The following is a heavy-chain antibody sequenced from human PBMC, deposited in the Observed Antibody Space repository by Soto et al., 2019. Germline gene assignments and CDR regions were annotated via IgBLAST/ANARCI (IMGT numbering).Heavy chain of an antibody. Sequence: PGGSLRLSCAASGFTFSNYWMSWVRQAPGKGLEWVADIKHDGSEKYYVDSVKGRFTISRDNAKNSVYLQMNSLRAEDTAVYYCGRDYDNGAYASYADDWGQGTLVTGS. CDR2: IKHDGSEK. CDR1: GFTFSNYW. D-gene: IGHD3-16*01. CDR3: GRDYDNGAYASYADD. J-gene: IGHJ4*02. V-gene: IGHV3-7*03.